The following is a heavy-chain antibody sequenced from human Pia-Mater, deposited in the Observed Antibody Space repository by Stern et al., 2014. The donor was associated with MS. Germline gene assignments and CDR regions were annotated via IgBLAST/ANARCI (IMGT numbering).Heavy chain of an antibody. CDR1: GYTFADYA. Sequence: VQLVESGAEVKKPGASVKVSCKASGYTFADYAVHWVRQAPGQRLEWMGWINAGNGNTKYSQKFQGRVTITRDTSTGTVYMELSSLRSEDAAVYYCARVGSGWPFDYWGQGTLVTVSS. J-gene: IGHJ4*02. V-gene: IGHV1-3*01. CDR2: INAGNGNT. D-gene: IGHD6-19*01. CDR3: ARVGSGWPFDY.